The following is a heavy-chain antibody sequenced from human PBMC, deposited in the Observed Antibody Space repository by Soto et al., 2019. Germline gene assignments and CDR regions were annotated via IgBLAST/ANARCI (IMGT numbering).Heavy chain of an antibody. CDR1: GYTFTTYG. CDR3: ARDPQYSTSSQVFDS. D-gene: IGHD6-6*01. J-gene: IGHJ4*02. CDR2: ISTYNGNT. V-gene: IGHV1-18*01. Sequence: QVQLVQSGAEVKKPGASVKVSCKASGYTFTTYGISWVRQSPGQGLEWMGLISTYNGNTKYAQTRQGRVTKTTDTSTSTAYMELRSLRSDDTAGYYCARDPQYSTSSQVFDSWGQGTLVTVSS.